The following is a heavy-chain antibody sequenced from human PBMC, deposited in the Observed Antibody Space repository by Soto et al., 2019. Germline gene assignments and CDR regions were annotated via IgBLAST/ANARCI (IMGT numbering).Heavy chain of an antibody. CDR3: XRDPVKVVVAATIPGDY. D-gene: IGHD2-15*01. J-gene: IGHJ4*02. V-gene: IGHV4-30-4*01. Sequence: SETLSLTCTVSGGSISSGDYYWSWIRQPPGKGLEWIGYIYYSGSTYYNPSLKSRVTIPVDTSKNQFSLKLSSVTAADTAVYYCXRDPVKVVVAATIPGDYWGQGTLVTVSS. CDR2: IYYSGST. CDR1: GGSISSGDYY.